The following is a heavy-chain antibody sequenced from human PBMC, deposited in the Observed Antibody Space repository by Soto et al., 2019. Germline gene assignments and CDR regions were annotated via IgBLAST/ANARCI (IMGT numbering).Heavy chain of an antibody. D-gene: IGHD6-19*01. CDR1: GDSIRSYY. CDR2: IYYSGYT. J-gene: IGHJ5*02. V-gene: IGHV4-59*01. Sequence: KTSETLSLTXTVSGDSIRSYYWSWIRQPPGKGLEWIGYIYYSGYTSYNPSLKSRVTISVDTSKNQFSLKLNSVTAADTAVYYCARASYSSGWYLFNWFDPWGQGTLVTVSS. CDR3: ARASYSSGWYLFNWFDP.